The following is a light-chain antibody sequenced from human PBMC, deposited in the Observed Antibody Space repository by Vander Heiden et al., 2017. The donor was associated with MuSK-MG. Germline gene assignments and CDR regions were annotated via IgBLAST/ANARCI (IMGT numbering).Light chain of an antibody. CDR2: ENN. CDR3: QSYNFNSWV. V-gene: IGLV6-57*03. CDR1: SGSIASNY. Sequence: NFLLTQPHSVSESPGKTVTISCPRSSGSIASNYVQWYQQRPGSAPTTVIYENNLRLSGVPDRFSGSIDSSSNSASLIISGLNTEDEANYYCQSYNFNSWVFGGGTKLTVL. J-gene: IGLJ3*02.